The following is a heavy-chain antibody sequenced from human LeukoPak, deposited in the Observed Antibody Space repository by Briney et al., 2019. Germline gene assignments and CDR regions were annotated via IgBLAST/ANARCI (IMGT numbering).Heavy chain of an antibody. V-gene: IGHV4-39*01. D-gene: IGHD6-19*01. CDR3: ARLRSIAVAGTVLDY. CDR2: IYYSGST. J-gene: IGHJ4*02. CDR1: GGSISSSSYY. Sequence: SETLSLTCTVSGGSISSSSYYWGWIRQPPGKGPEWIGSIYYSGSTYYNPSLKSRVTISVDTSKNQFSLKLSSVTAADTAVYYCARLRSIAVAGTVLDYWGQGTLVTVSS.